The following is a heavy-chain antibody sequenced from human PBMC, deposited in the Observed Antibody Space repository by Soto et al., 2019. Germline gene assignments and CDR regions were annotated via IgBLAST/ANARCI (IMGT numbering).Heavy chain of an antibody. J-gene: IGHJ4*02. V-gene: IGHV3-21*01. CDR1: GFTFSSYS. CDR2: ISSSSSYI. Sequence: EVQLVESGGCLVKPGGSLRLSCAASGFTFSSYSMNWVRQAPGKGLEWVSSISSSSSYIYYADSVKGRFTISRDNAKNSLYLQMNSLRAEDTAVYYCARDQDRSYNYGYWGQGTLVTVSS. CDR3: ARDQDRSYNYGY. D-gene: IGHD5-12*01.